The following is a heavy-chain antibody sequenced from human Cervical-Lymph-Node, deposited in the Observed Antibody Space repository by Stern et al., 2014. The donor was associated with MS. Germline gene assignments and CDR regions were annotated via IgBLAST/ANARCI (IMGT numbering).Heavy chain of an antibody. J-gene: IGHJ3*02. CDR3: ARGGRSSGWSPPDAFDI. D-gene: IGHD6-19*01. CDR2: INPNSGGT. CDR1: GYTFTGYY. V-gene: IGHV1-2*04. Sequence: QVQLQQSGAEVKKPGASVKVSCKASGYTFTGYYMHWVRQAPGQGLEWMGWINPNSGGTNYAQKFQVWVTMTRDTSISTAYMELSRLRSDDTAVYYCARGGRSSGWSPPDAFDIWGQGTMVTVSS.